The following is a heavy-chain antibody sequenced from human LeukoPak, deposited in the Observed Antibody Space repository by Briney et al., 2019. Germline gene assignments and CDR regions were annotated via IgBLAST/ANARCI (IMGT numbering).Heavy chain of an antibody. CDR1: GFTFSNHG. CDR2: IRYDGITK. J-gene: IGHJ4*02. Sequence: GGSLRLSCTASGFTFSNHGMHWVRQAPGKGLEWVAFIRYDGITKYYADSVKGRFTISRDNSKNTLYLQMNSLRAEDTAVYYCARGGGASDYWGQGTLVPSPQ. CDR3: ARGGGASDY. D-gene: IGHD3-16*01. V-gene: IGHV3-30*02.